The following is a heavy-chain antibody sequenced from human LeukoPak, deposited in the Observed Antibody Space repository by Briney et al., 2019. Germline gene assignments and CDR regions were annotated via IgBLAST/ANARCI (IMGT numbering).Heavy chain of an antibody. D-gene: IGHD1-20*01. CDR1: GYTFTSYG. CDR3: ARVTFTDDAFDI. J-gene: IGHJ3*02. CDR2: ISAYNGNT. Sequence: EASVNVSCKASGYTFTSYGISWVRQAPGQGLEWMGWISAYNGNTNYAQKLQGRVTMTTDTSTSTAYMELRSLRSDDTAVYYCARVTFTDDAFDIWGQGTMVTVSS. V-gene: IGHV1-18*01.